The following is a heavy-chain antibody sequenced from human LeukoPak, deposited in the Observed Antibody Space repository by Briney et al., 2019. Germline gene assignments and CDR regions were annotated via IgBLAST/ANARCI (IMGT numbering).Heavy chain of an antibody. D-gene: IGHD5-12*01. J-gene: IGHJ4*02. Sequence: PSETLSLTCTVSGGSISSSSYYWGWIRQPPGKGLEWIGSIYYSGSTYYNPSLKSRATISVDTSKNQFSLKLSSVTAADTAVYYCARLIVATINFDYWGQGTLVTVSS. CDR1: GGSISSSSYY. CDR2: IYYSGST. V-gene: IGHV4-39*01. CDR3: ARLIVATINFDY.